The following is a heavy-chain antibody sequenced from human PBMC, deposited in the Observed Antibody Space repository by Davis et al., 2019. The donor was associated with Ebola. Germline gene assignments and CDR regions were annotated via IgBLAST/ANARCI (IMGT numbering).Heavy chain of an antibody. CDR1: GFTFSSYG. D-gene: IGHD2-15*01. J-gene: IGHJ6*02. CDR3: ARALRLPVLNYYYYYGMDV. CDR2: IWYAGSNK. V-gene: IGHV3-33*01. Sequence: GGSLRLSCAASGFTFSSYGVHWVRQAPGKGLEWVAVIWYAGSNKYYADSVKGRFTISRDNSKNTLSLQMNSLRAEDTAVYYCARALRLPVLNYYYYYGMDVWGQGTTVTVSS.